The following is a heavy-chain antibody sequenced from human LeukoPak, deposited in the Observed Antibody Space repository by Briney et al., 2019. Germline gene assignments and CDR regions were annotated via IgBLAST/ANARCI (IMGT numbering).Heavy chain of an antibody. CDR2: IIPIFGIA. D-gene: IGHD6-6*01. J-gene: IGHJ3*02. CDR1: GGTFSSYA. Sequence: ASVKVSCKASGGTFSSYAISWVRQAPGQGLEWMGRIIPIFGIANYAQKFQGRVTITADKSTSTAYMELRSLRSEDTAVYYCARDSSSDSFDIGGQGTMVTVS. CDR3: ARDSSSDSFDI. V-gene: IGHV1-69*04.